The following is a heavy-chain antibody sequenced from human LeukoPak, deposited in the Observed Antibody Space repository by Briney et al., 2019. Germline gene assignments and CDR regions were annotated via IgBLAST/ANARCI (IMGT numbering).Heavy chain of an antibody. Sequence: GGSLRLSCAASEFTFSSYYMTWVRQAPGKGLEWVGSIRADGSAQFYVDSVRGRFTISRDNAKDSLYLQMNSLRAEDTAVYYCARVLRYCSGGNCYSGGLGYMDVWGKGTTVTISS. J-gene: IGHJ6*03. CDR2: IRADGSAQ. CDR3: ARVLRYCSGGNCYSGGLGYMDV. D-gene: IGHD2-15*01. V-gene: IGHV3-7*01. CDR1: EFTFSSYY.